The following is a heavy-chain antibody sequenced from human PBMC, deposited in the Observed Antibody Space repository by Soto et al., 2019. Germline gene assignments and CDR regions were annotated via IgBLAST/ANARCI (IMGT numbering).Heavy chain of an antibody. Sequence: QVQLVQSGAEVKKPGSSVKVSCKASGGTFSSYAISWVRQAPGQGLEWMGGIIPIFGTGNYAQKFQGRVTITADKSTSTAYRELSSLRSEDTAVYYCARGDSSVWYPYYWYFDLWGRGTLVTVSS. V-gene: IGHV1-69*06. D-gene: IGHD6-19*01. CDR3: ARGDSSVWYPYYWYFDL. CDR2: IIPIFGTG. CDR1: GGTFSSYA. J-gene: IGHJ2*01.